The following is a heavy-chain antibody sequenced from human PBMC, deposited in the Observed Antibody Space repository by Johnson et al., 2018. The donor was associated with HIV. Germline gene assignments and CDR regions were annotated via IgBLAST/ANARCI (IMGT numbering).Heavy chain of an antibody. Sequence: VQLVESGGGVVQPGRSLRLSCAASGFTFSSYGMHWVRQAPAKGLEWIGRIKSKTDGGTTDYAAPVKGRFSISRDDSKNTLYLQMNSLKTEDTALYYCTTAIYSYDTRDTRAFDIWGQGTMVTVSS. D-gene: IGHD3-22*01. J-gene: IGHJ3*02. CDR3: TTAIYSYDTRDTRAFDI. V-gene: IGHV3-15*01. CDR1: GFTFSSYG. CDR2: IKSKTDGGTT.